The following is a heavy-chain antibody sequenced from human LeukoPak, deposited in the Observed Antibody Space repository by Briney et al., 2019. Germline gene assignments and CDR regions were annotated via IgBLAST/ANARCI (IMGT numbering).Heavy chain of an antibody. CDR1: GGSFSGYY. Sequence: PSETLSLTCAVYGGSFSGYYWSWIRQPPGKGLEWIGEINHSGSTNYNPSLKSRVTISVDTSKNQFSLKLSSVTAADTAVYYCARITGTTPLFFDYWGQGTLVTVSS. V-gene: IGHV4-34*01. CDR2: INHSGST. D-gene: IGHD1-20*01. CDR3: ARITGTTPLFFDY. J-gene: IGHJ4*02.